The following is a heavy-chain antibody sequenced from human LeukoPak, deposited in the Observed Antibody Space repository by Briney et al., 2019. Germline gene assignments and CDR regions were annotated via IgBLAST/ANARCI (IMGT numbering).Heavy chain of an antibody. CDR1: GFTFSSFG. Sequence: GGSLRLSCAASGFTFSSFGMNWVRQVSGKGLEWISSISSSGNTIYYADSVKGRFTISRDNAKNSLYLQMNSLRAEDTAVYYCAELGITMIGGVWGKGTTVTISS. V-gene: IGHV3-48*03. D-gene: IGHD3-10*02. CDR3: AELGITMIGGV. J-gene: IGHJ6*04. CDR2: ISSSGNTI.